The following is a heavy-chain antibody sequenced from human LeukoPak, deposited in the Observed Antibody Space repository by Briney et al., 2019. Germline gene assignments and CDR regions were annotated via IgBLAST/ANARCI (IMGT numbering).Heavy chain of an antibody. D-gene: IGHD5-12*01. J-gene: IGHJ5*02. CDR1: GGTFSSYA. CDR2: IIPIFGTA. Sequence: SVKVSCKASGGTFSSYAISRVRQAPGQGLEWMGGIIPIFGTANYAQKFQGRVTITADESTSTAYMELSSLRSEDTAVYYCARLFGYSGYVTSNWFDPWGQGTLVTVSS. V-gene: IGHV1-69*13. CDR3: ARLFGYSGYVTSNWFDP.